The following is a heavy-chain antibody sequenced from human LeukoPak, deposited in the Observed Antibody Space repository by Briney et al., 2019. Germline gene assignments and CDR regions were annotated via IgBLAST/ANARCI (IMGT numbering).Heavy chain of an antibody. CDR2: ISGSGGTT. D-gene: IGHD5-18*01. CDR3: ARDRMSGYSYGYSDY. CDR1: GFTFSNYY. Sequence: GGSLRLSCAASGFTFSNYYMSWVRQAPGKGLEWVSAISGSGGTTYYADSVKGRFTISRDNSKNTLFLQMNSLRAEDTAVYYCARDRMSGYSYGYSDYWGQGTLVTVSS. V-gene: IGHV3-23*01. J-gene: IGHJ4*02.